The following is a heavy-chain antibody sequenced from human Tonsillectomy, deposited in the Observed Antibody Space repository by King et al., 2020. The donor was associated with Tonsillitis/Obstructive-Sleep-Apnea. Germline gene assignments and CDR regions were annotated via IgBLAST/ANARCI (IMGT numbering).Heavy chain of an antibody. D-gene: IGHD6-13*01. CDR3: AKLVTGMAATGTTIEYFQV. Sequence: VQLVESGGGLVQPGGSLRLSCAASGFTFSSYAMSWVRQAPGKGLEWVSAISGSGGSTYYADSVKGRFTISRDNSKNTLYLQMNSLRAEDTAVYYCAKLVTGMAATGTTIEYFQVWGQGTLVTVSS. V-gene: IGHV3-23*04. CDR2: ISGSGGST. CDR1: GFTFSSYA. J-gene: IGHJ1*01.